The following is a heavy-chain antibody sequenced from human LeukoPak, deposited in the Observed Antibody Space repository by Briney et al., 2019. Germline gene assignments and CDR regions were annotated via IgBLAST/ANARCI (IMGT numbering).Heavy chain of an antibody. CDR3: ARGGSYLSAFDI. Sequence: PGGSLRLSCAASGFTFSRYAMNWVRQAPGKGLEGVSGISGSGDSTYYVDSVKGRFTISRDNSKNTLYLQMNSMRAEDTAVYYCARGGSYLSAFDIWGQGTMVTVSS. CDR2: ISGSGDST. V-gene: IGHV3-23*01. D-gene: IGHD1-26*01. CDR1: GFTFSRYA. J-gene: IGHJ3*02.